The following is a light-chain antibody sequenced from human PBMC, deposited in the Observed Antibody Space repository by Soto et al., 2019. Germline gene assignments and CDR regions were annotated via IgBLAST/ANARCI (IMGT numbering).Light chain of an antibody. CDR3: QQRSNWLT. V-gene: IGKV3-11*01. CDR2: DAS. J-gene: IGKJ4*01. CDR1: QRVSSY. Sequence: EIVLTQSPATLSLSPGERATLSCRASQRVSSYLAWYQQKPGQATRLLIYDASKRATGIPARFSGSGSGTDVTLTISSLEPDDFAIYYCQQRSNWLTFGGGTKVEIK.